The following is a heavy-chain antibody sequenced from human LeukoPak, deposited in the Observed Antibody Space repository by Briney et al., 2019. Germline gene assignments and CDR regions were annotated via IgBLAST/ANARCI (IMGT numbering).Heavy chain of an antibody. V-gene: IGHV1-69*06. Sequence: PSASVKVSCTASGGTFSSYAISWVRQAPGQGLEWMGGIIPIFGTANYAQKFQGRVTITADKSTSTAYMELSSLRSEDTAVYYCAREGRGSGFEYFQHWGQGTLVTVSS. J-gene: IGHJ1*01. D-gene: IGHD6-19*01. CDR1: GGTFSSYA. CDR2: IIPIFGTA. CDR3: AREGRGSGFEYFQH.